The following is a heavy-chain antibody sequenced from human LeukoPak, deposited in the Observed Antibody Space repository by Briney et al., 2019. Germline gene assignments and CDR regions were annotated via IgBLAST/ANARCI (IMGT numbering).Heavy chain of an antibody. J-gene: IGHJ4*02. CDR3: ARPRRSGGFDSPPRD. D-gene: IGHD5-12*01. V-gene: IGHV4-59*08. CDR1: DDSISSYY. CDR2: IYYSGTT. Sequence: KPSETLSLTCSVSDDSISSYYWSWVRQPPGKGLEYIGYIYYSGTTNYNPSLKSRVTMSVDTSRNQVSLRLTSVTAADTAVYYCARPRRSGGFDSPPRDWGQGSLVTVSS.